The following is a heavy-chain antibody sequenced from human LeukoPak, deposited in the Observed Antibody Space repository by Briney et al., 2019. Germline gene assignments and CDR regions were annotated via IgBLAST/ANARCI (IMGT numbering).Heavy chain of an antibody. D-gene: IGHD1-26*01. CDR1: GGSISSGSYY. V-gene: IGHV4-61*02. CDR3: ARVSGSYRWYFDY. J-gene: IGHJ4*02. CDR2: IYTSGST. Sequence: SQTLSLTCTVSGGSISSGSYYWSWIRQPARKGLEWIGRIYTSGSTNYNPSLKSRVTISVDTSKNQFSLKLSSVTAADTAVYYCARVSGSYRWYFDYWGQGTLVTVSS.